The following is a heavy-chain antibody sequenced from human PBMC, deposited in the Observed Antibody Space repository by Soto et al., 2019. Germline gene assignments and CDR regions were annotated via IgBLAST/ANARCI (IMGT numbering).Heavy chain of an antibody. D-gene: IGHD1-26*01. CDR3: ARALGPSELLSFDY. CDR2: IGTAGDT. J-gene: IGHJ4*02. V-gene: IGHV3-13*01. Sequence: GGSLRLSCAASGFTFSSYDMHWVRQATGKGLEWISAIGTAGDTYYPGSVKGRCTISRENAKNSLYLQMNSLRAEDTAVYYCARALGPSELLSFDYWGQGTLVTVSS. CDR1: GFTFSSYD.